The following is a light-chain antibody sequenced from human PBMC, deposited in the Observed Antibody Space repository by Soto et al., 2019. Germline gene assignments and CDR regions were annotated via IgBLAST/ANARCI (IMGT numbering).Light chain of an antibody. CDR1: SSDVGSYNL. CDR3: CSYAGSSVSLWV. V-gene: IGLV2-23*01. CDR2: EAS. J-gene: IGLJ3*02. Sequence: QSVLTQPASVSGSPGQSITISCTGTSSDVGSYNLVSWYQQYPGKAPKLMIYEASKRPSGVSNRFSGSKSGNTASLTISGLQAEDEAHYHCCSYAGSSVSLWVFGGGTKLTVL.